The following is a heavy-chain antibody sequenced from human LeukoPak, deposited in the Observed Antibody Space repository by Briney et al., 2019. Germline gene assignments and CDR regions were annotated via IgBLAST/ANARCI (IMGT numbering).Heavy chain of an antibody. CDR3: AKVLAAAGTRYMDV. CDR1: GFTFSSYG. Sequence: PGGSLRLSCAASGFTFSSYGMHWVRQAPGKGLEWVAFIRYDGSNKYYADSVKGRFTISRDNSKNTLYLQMNSLRAEDTAVYYCAKVLAAAGTRYMDVWGKGTTVTVSS. D-gene: IGHD6-13*01. J-gene: IGHJ6*03. V-gene: IGHV3-30*02. CDR2: IRYDGSNK.